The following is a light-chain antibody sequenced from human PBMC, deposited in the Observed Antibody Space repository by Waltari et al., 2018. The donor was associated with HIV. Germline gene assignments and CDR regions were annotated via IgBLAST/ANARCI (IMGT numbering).Light chain of an antibody. V-gene: IGKV1-9*01. CDR1: QGIRNY. CDR2: GAS. Sequence: DILLTQSPSFLSASVGDRVTIPCRAGQGIRNYLAWYQQKPGSAPKLLIYGASTLQSGVPSRFGGSGSGTQFTLTINTLQPEDFATYYCQQQNTYPLTFGPGT. J-gene: IGKJ3*01. CDR3: QQQNTYPLT.